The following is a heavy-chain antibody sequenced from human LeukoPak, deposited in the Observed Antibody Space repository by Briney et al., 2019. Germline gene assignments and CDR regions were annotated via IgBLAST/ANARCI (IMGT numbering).Heavy chain of an antibody. J-gene: IGHJ6*02. CDR2: IYYSGST. CDR1: GGSISSYY. D-gene: IGHD3-22*01. Sequence: PSETLSLTCSVSGGSISSYYWSWIGQPPGKGLEWIGYIYYSGSTNYNPSLKSRVTISVDTTKNQFSLKLSSVTAADTAVYYCARDGLSLPPRRFGMDVWGQGTTVIVSS. V-gene: IGHV4-59*01. CDR3: ARDGLSLPPRRFGMDV.